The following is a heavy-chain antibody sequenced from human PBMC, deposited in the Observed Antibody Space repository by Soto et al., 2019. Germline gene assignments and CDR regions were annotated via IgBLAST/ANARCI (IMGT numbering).Heavy chain of an antibody. CDR3: VLGYYYDSSGYHFHPCRPFDP. CDR1: GGTFSSYA. J-gene: IGHJ5*02. Sequence: QVQLVQSGAEVKKPGSSVKVSCKASGGTFSSYAISWVRQAPVQGLEWMEGIIPIFGTANYAQKFHGRVKITADESTSTAYIKLSRLRSGKTAVYYCVLGYYYDSSGYHFHPCRPFDPWGQGTLVSVCS. V-gene: IGHV1-69*01. D-gene: IGHD3-22*01. CDR2: IIPIFGTA.